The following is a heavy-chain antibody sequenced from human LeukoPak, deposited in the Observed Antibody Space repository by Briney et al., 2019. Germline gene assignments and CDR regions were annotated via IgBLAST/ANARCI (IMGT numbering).Heavy chain of an antibody. CDR3: ARDQGTNWGSTFDAFDI. CDR2: MKPNSGDT. V-gene: IGHV1-8*01. CDR1: GYTFTNYD. J-gene: IGHJ3*02. D-gene: IGHD7-27*01. Sequence: VASVKVSCKASGYTFTNYDIIWVRQATGQGLEWVGWMKPNSGDTGYAQKFQGRVTMTRDTSMGTAYMELRSLRSDDTAVYYCARDQGTNWGSTFDAFDIWGQGTMVTVSS.